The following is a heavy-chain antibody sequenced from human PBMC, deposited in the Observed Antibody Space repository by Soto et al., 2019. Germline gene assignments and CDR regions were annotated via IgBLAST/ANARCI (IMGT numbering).Heavy chain of an antibody. J-gene: IGHJ5*02. V-gene: IGHV4-59*08. CDR2: IYYSGST. CDR3: ARLYYDILTGYAAWFDP. D-gene: IGHD3-9*01. CDR1: GASIRNYY. Sequence: PSETLSLTCSVSGASIRNYYWHWVRQLPGKGLEWIGYIYYSGSTYYNPSLKSRVTISVDTSKNQFSLKLSSVTAADTAVYYCARLYYDILTGYAAWFDPWGQGTLVTVSS.